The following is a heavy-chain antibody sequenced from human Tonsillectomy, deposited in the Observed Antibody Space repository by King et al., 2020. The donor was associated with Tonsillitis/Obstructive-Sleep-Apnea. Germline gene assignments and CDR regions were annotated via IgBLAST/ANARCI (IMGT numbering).Heavy chain of an antibody. CDR2: INAGNGNT. CDR1: GYTFTSYA. D-gene: IGHD6-19*01. Sequence: QLVQSGAEVKKPGASVKVSCKASGYTFTSYAMHWVRQAPGQRLEWMGWINAGNGNTKYSQKFQGRVTITRDTSASTAYMELSSLRSEDTAVYYCSRDRGGSSGWGDAFDIWGQGTMDTVSS. V-gene: IGHV1-3*01. CDR3: SRDRGGSSGWGDAFDI. J-gene: IGHJ3*02.